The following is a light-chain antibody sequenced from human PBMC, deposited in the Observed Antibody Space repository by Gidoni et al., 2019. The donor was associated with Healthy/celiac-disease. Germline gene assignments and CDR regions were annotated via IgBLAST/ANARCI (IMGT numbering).Light chain of an antibody. CDR3: QSYDSSYWV. CDR1: SSNIRAGYV. J-gene: IGLJ3*02. CDR2: GNS. V-gene: IGLV1-40*01. Sequence: QSVLTQPPSVYGAPGQRVPISCTGSSSNIRAGYVVHLYQQLPGTAPKLPIYGNSNRPSGVPDRFSGSKSGTSASLAITGLQAEDEADYYCQSYDSSYWVFGGGTKLTVL.